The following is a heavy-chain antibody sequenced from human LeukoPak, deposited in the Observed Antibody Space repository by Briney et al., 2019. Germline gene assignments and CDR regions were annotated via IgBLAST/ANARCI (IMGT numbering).Heavy chain of an antibody. Sequence: SVKVSCKASGYTFTSYDINWVRQATGQGLEWMGRIIPIFGTANYAQKFQGRVTITTDESTSTAYMELSSLRSEDTAVYYCAGSPRIATNWFDPWGQGTLVTVSS. J-gene: IGHJ5*02. D-gene: IGHD3-22*01. CDR3: AGSPRIATNWFDP. V-gene: IGHV1-69*05. CDR1: GYTFTSYD. CDR2: IIPIFGTA.